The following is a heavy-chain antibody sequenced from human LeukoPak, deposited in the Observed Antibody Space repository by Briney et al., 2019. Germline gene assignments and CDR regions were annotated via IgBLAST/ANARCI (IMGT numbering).Heavy chain of an antibody. J-gene: IGHJ4*02. CDR2: IYYSGST. D-gene: IGHD2-8*01. Sequence: SETLSLTCTVSGDSISSFYWSWIRQPPGKGLEWIGYIYYSGSTNYNPSLKSRVTISADTSKNQFSLKMSSVTAADTAVYYCASGGVMLDYWGQGTLVTVSS. CDR1: GDSISSFY. CDR3: ASGGVMLDY. V-gene: IGHV4-59*01.